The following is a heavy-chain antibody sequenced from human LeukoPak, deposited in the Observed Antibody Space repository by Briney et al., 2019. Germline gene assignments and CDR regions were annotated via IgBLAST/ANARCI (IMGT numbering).Heavy chain of an antibody. Sequence: GGSLRLSCAASVFTFSNAWMIWVRQAPGKGLQWVGRTNSKTDGGTTDYAAPVKGRFTISRDDSKNTLYLQMNSLKTEDTAVYYCTTAGIVVVPALNWGHGTLVTVSS. D-gene: IGHD2-2*01. CDR2: TNSKTDGGTT. CDR3: TTAGIVVVPALN. V-gene: IGHV3-15*01. J-gene: IGHJ4*01. CDR1: VFTFSNAW.